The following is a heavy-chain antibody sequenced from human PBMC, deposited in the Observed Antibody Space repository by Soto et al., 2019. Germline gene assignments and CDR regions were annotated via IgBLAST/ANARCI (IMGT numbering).Heavy chain of an antibody. CDR1: GGSISSGDYY. CDR3: ASGSSSWLYYFDY. V-gene: IGHV4-30-4*01. Sequence: KASETLSLTCTVSGGSISSGDYYWSWIRQPPGKGLEWIGYIYYSGSTYYNPSLKSRVTISVDTSKNQFSLKLSSVTAADTAVYYCASGSSSWLYYFDYWGQGTLVTAPQ. D-gene: IGHD6-13*01. CDR2: IYYSGST. J-gene: IGHJ4*02.